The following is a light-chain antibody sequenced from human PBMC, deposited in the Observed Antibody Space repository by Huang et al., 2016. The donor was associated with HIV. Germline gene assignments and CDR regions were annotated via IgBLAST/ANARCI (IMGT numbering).Light chain of an antibody. J-gene: IGKJ2*01. CDR1: QIISSN. CDR3: QQYNNRYT. CDR2: GAS. V-gene: IGKV3-15*01. Sequence: IVMTKSPATLSVSPGERATLSCRAGQIISSNLAGYQQKPGQAPRLLIYGASTRATGIPARFSGSGSGTEFTLTISSLQSEDFAVYYCQQYNNRYTFGQGTKLEIK.